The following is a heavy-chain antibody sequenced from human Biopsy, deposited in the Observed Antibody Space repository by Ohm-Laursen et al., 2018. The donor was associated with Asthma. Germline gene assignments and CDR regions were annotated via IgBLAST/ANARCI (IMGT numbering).Heavy chain of an antibody. CDR1: GDSLGSFINYA. V-gene: IGHV1-69*13. Sequence: SVKVSCKASGDSLGSFINYAISWVRQAPRQGLEWMGGLIPVLGTADYAPMFEGRDTITADESTSTAYLELTSLRFEDTAVYYCARGYSGTDRIVYYYSGMEVWGQGTTVTVSS. CDR3: ARGYSGTDRIVYYYSGMEV. CDR2: LIPVLGTA. J-gene: IGHJ6*02. D-gene: IGHD5-12*01.